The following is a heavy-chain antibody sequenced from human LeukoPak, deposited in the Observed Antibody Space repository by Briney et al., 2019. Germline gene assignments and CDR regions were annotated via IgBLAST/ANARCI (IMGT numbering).Heavy chain of an antibody. CDR2: IDPRSGGT. D-gene: IGHD3-16*01. CDR3: ATDNYGTLDY. V-gene: IGHV1-2*02. J-gene: IGHJ4*02. CDR1: GYTFTDYY. Sequence: GASVKVSCKASGYTFTDYYIHWVRRAPGQGLEWMGWIDPRSGGTRCTQKFQGRVTMTRYTSISTVYLDLSGLTFDDTAVYYCATDNYGTLDYWGQGTLVTVSS.